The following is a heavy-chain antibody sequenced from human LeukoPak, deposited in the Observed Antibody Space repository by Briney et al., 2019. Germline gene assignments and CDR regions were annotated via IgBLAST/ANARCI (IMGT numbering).Heavy chain of an antibody. CDR2: IWCDGSNK. CDR3: ARADYYGSGSYYRRGDAFDI. D-gene: IGHD3-10*01. Sequence: PGGSLRLSCAASGFTFSSYGMHWVRQAPGKGLEWVAVIWCDGSNKYYADSVKGRFTISRDNSKNTLYLQMNSLRAEDTAVYYCARADYYGSGSYYRRGDAFDIWGQGTMVTVSS. V-gene: IGHV3-33*01. CDR1: GFTFSSYG. J-gene: IGHJ3*02.